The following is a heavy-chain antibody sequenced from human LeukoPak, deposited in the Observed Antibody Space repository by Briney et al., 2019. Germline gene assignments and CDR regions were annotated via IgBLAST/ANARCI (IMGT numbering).Heavy chain of an antibody. CDR2: IIPIFGTA. V-gene: IGHV1-69*05. J-gene: IGHJ6*03. CDR3: ARIDRYYFYLDV. Sequence: SVKVSCKASGGTFTSHTITWVRLAPGQGLEWMGGIIPIFGTAHYAQKFQGRLTITTDESTSTAYMELSSLISEDSAIYYCARIDRYYFYLDVWGKGTTVTVSS. CDR1: GGTFTSHT.